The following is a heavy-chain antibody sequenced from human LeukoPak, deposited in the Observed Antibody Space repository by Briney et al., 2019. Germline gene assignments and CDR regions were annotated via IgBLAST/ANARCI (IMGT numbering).Heavy chain of an antibody. J-gene: IGHJ3*02. Sequence: GGSLRLSCAASGFTFSSYGMHWVRQAPGKGLEWVAVISYDGSNKYYADSVKGRFTISRDNSKNTLYLQMNSLRAEDTAVYYCAKDYGDYHLNDAFDIWGQGTMVTVSS. D-gene: IGHD4-17*01. CDR1: GFTFSSYG. CDR2: ISYDGSNK. V-gene: IGHV3-30*18. CDR3: AKDYGDYHLNDAFDI.